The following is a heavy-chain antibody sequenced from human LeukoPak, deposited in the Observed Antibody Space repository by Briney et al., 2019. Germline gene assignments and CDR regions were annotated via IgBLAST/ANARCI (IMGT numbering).Heavy chain of an antibody. V-gene: IGHV1-18*01. CDR2: ISTYNGNT. CDR3: ARGVDAFDI. CDR1: GYTFTNYG. Sequence: ASVKVSCKASGYTFTNYGIIWMRQVPGQGLEWMGWISTYNGNTNYIQKLQGRVTVTTDTSTSTVYMELRSLRSDDTAVYYCARGVDAFDIWGQGTTVTVSS. J-gene: IGHJ3*02.